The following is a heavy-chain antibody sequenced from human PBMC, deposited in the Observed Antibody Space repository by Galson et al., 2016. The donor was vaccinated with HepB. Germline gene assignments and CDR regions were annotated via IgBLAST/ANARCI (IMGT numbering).Heavy chain of an antibody. D-gene: IGHD2-8*02. Sequence: SLRLSCAASGFTVGSHYMSWVRQAPGKGLEWVSVIFLGGTTYYADSVEGRFTISRDDSVNTLYLQMNSLTAEDTAVYFCARTSYRECTGTPCVNFRYYYHYMDVWGKGTTVTVSS. CDR1: GFTVGSHY. V-gene: IGHV3-53*01. CDR3: ARTSYRECTGTPCVNFRYYYHYMDV. J-gene: IGHJ6*03. CDR2: IFLGGTT.